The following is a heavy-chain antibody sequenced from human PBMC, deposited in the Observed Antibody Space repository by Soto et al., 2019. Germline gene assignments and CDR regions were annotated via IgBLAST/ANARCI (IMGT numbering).Heavy chain of an antibody. Sequence: EASVKVSCKASGYTFTGYYMHWVRQAPGQGLEWMGWINPNSGGTNYAQKFQGWVTMTRDTSISTAYMELSRLRSDDTAVYYCASGSTDRERYYYYYGMDVWGQGTTVTVSS. CDR3: ASGSTDRERYYYYYGMDV. CDR2: INPNSGGT. D-gene: IGHD3-10*01. J-gene: IGHJ6*02. V-gene: IGHV1-2*04. CDR1: GYTFTGYY.